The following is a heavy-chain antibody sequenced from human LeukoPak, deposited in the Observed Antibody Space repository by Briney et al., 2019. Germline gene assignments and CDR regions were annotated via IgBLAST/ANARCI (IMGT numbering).Heavy chain of an antibody. D-gene: IGHD2-15*01. CDR2: INHSGST. V-gene: IGHV4-34*01. CDR1: GGSFSGYY. J-gene: IGHJ4*02. Sequence: SETLSLTCAVYGGSFSGYYWSWVRQPPGKGLEWIGEINHSGSTNYNPSLKSRVTTSVDTSKNQFSLKLSSVTAADTAVYYCARHRGCSGDTCPYYFDYWGQGTLVTVSS. CDR3: ARHRGCSGDTCPYYFDY.